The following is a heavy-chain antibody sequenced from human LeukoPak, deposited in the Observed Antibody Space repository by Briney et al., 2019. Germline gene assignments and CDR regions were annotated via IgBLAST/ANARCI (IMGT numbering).Heavy chain of an antibody. Sequence: ASVKVSCTASGYTFTSYYMHWVRQAPGQGLEWMGIINPSGGSTSYAQKFQGRVTMTRDTSTSTAYMELRSLRSDDTAVYYCARGVGDDYYDLKEDDYWGQGTLVTVSS. V-gene: IGHV1-46*01. CDR2: INPSGGST. D-gene: IGHD3-22*01. J-gene: IGHJ4*02. CDR3: ARGVGDDYYDLKEDDY. CDR1: GYTFTSYY.